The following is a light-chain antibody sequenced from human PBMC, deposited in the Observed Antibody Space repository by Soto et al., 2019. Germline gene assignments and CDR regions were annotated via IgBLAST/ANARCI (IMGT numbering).Light chain of an antibody. Sequence: DIQMTQSPPYMSASVGDRVTITCQASQDISNYLNWYQQKPGKAPKLLIYDASNLETGVPSRFSGSGSGTDFVLTISSLQPEDIATYYCQQYDNPYTFGQGTKLEIK. V-gene: IGKV1-33*01. J-gene: IGKJ2*01. CDR3: QQYDNPYT. CDR1: QDISNY. CDR2: DAS.